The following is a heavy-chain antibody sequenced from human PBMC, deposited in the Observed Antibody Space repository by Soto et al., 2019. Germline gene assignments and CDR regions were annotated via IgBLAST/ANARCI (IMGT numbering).Heavy chain of an antibody. CDR2: IHHSGRT. CDR1: GGSIGAYG. J-gene: IGHJ1*01. D-gene: IGHD3-16*01. V-gene: IGHV4-59*01. Sequence: ASVLLSVTCSVVGGSIGAYGGNCISKNPGKGLEWIGYIHHSGRTNYNPSLRSRVTISVDTSKNQFSLKLTSVTAADSAIYYCARTFYDRLVTPPSELHLWGQGALVTGPS. CDR3: ARTFYDRLVTPPSELHL.